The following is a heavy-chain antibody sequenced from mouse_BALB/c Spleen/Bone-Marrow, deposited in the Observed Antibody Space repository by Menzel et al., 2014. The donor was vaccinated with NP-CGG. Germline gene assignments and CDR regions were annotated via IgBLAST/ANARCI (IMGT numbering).Heavy chain of an antibody. CDR3: ARDYYGSLYAMDY. D-gene: IGHD1-1*01. Sequence: VKLVESGPGLVAPSQSLSITCTVSGFSLTSYGVHWVRQPPGKGLERLGVIWAGGSTNYNSALMARLSISKDNSKSQVFLKMNSLQTDDTAMYYCARDYYGSLYAMDYWGKGTSLTVSS. CDR2: IWAGGST. J-gene: IGHJ4*01. V-gene: IGHV2-9*02. CDR1: GFSLTSYG.